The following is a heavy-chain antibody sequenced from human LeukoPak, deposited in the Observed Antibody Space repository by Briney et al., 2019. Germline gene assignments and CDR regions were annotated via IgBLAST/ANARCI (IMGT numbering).Heavy chain of an antibody. J-gene: IGHJ3*02. D-gene: IGHD7-27*01. Sequence: GGSLRLSCAASGFTFSSYWMHWVRQAPGKGLVWVSRIKSDGSSTSYADSVKGRFTISRDNAKNTLYLQMNSLRAEDTAVYYCASFPTGDLGFDIWGQGTMVTVSS. CDR3: ASFPTGDLGFDI. CDR2: IKSDGSST. CDR1: GFTFSSYW. V-gene: IGHV3-74*01.